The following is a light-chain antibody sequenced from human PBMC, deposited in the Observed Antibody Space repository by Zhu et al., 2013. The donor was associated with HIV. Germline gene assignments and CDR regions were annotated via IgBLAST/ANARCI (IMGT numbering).Light chain of an antibody. CDR1: SSDVGGYNY. Sequence: QSALTQPASVSGSPGQSITISCTGTSSDVGGYNYVSWYQHHPGKAPKLMIYEVSYRPSGVSNRFSGSKSDNTASLTISGLQDDDEAEYYCNSHRSGTTLVLFGGGTKVTVL. CDR2: EVS. V-gene: IGLV2-14*01. J-gene: IGLJ2*01. CDR3: NSHRSGTTLVL.